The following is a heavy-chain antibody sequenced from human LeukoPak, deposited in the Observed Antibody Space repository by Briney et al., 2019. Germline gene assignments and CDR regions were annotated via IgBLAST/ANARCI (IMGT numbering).Heavy chain of an antibody. V-gene: IGHV3-66*01. Sequence: GGSLRLSCAASGFSVSVNYMSWVRQAPGKGLEWVSVLFASGYSKYADSVKGRFTISRDNSENTLDLHMHSLRAEDTAVYYCAREGGCNGACAFDIWGQGTMVTVSS. J-gene: IGHJ3*02. CDR2: LFASGYS. D-gene: IGHD2-8*01. CDR3: AREGGCNGACAFDI. CDR1: GFSVSVNY.